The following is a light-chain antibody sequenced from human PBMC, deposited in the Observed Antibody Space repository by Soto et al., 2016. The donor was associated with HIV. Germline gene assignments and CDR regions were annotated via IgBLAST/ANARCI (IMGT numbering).Light chain of an antibody. CDR2: DDS. CDR3: QVWDSSSGHSVV. J-gene: IGLJ2*01. CDR1: NIGSKS. V-gene: IGLV3-21*03. Sequence: SYVLTQPPSVSVAPGKTASITCGGNNIGSKSVHWYRQRPGQAPVLVVHDDSDRPSGIPERLSGSNSENTATLTISRVEVGDEADYYCQVWDSSSGHSVVIGGGTKLTVL.